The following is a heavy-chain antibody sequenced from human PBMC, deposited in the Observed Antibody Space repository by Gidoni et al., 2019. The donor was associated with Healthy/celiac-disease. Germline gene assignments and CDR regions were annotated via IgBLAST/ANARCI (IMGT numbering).Heavy chain of an antibody. CDR2: ISGSGGST. J-gene: IGHJ4*02. D-gene: IGHD3-22*01. CDR3: ALHLSGVVITYYFDY. CDR1: GFTFSSYA. V-gene: IGHV3-23*01. Sequence: EVQLLESGGGLVPPGGSLRLSCAASGFTFSSYAMSWVRQAPGKGLGWVSAISGSGGSTYYADSVKGRFTISRDNSKNTLYLQMNSLRAEDTAVYYCALHLSGVVITYYFDYWGQGTLVTVSS.